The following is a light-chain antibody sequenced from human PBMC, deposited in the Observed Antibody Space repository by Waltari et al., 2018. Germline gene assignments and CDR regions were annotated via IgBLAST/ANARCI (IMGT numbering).Light chain of an antibody. CDR2: DAS. CDR1: QSVSSF. J-gene: IGKJ2*01. V-gene: IGKV3-11*01. CDR3: QHRRNWPSYT. Sequence: DIVLTQSPATLSLSPGQRAPLPCRANQSVSSFLAWYQQKPGQAPRLLIYDASNRATGIPARFSGSGSGTDFTLTISSLEPEDFAVYYCQHRRNWPSYTFGQGTKLEI.